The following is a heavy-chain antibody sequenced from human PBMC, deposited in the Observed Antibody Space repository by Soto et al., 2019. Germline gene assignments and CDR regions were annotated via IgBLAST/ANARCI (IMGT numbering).Heavy chain of an antibody. J-gene: IGHJ4*02. CDR1: GGSISSGGYY. V-gene: IGHV4-31*03. D-gene: IGHD1-26*01. CDR2: IYYSGST. CDR3: ARHSASGEWVDY. Sequence: QVQLQESGPGLVKPSQTRSLTCSVSGGSISSGGYYWSWSRQHPEKGLAWIGYIYYSGSTNYNPSLKSRVISSVDTSSNRFSLDLRSVTAADKAIYYCARHSASGEWVDYWGQGTLVTVSS.